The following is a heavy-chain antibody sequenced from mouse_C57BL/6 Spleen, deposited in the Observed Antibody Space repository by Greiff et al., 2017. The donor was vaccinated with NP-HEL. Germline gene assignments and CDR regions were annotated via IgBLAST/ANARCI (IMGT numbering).Heavy chain of an antibody. CDR2: IYPGDGDP. D-gene: IGHD1-1*01. CDR3: ARADYYGSSYPGY. J-gene: IGHJ2*01. CDR1: GYAFSSSW. V-gene: IGHV1-82*01. Sequence: VQLQQSGPELVKPGASGKISCKASGYAFSSSWMNWVKQRPGKGLEWIGRIYPGDGDPNYNGKDKGKATLAADKSSSTAYMQLSSLTSEDSAVYFCARADYYGSSYPGYWGQGTTLTVSS.